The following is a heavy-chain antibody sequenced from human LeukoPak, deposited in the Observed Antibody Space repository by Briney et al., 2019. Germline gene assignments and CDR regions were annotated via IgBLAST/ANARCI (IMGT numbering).Heavy chain of an antibody. J-gene: IGHJ3*02. CDR2: ISSSSSYI. CDR1: GFTFSSYS. V-gene: IGHV3-21*01. D-gene: IGHD6-19*01. CDR3: ARGVIAVAGLAFDI. Sequence: GGSLRLSCAASGFTFSSYSMNWVRQAPGKGLEWVSSISSSSSYIYYADSVKGRFTISRDNAKNSLYLQMNSLRAEDTAVYYCARGVIAVAGLAFDIWGQGTMVTVSS.